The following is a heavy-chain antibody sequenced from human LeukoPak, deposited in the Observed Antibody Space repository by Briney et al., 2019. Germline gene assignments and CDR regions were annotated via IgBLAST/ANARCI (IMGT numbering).Heavy chain of an antibody. CDR3: ATAAFFTATRCAFDI. Sequence: ASVKVSCKVSGYTLTELSMHWVRQAPGKGLEWMGGFDPEDGETIYAQKFQGRVTMTEDTSTDTAYMELSSLRSEDAAVYYCATAAFFTATRCAFDIWGQGTMVTVSS. J-gene: IGHJ3*02. V-gene: IGHV1-24*01. CDR2: FDPEDGET. D-gene: IGHD4-17*01. CDR1: GYTLTELS.